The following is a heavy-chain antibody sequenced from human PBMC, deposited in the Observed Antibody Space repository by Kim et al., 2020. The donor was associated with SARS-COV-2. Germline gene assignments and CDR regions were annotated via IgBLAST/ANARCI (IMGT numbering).Heavy chain of an antibody. J-gene: IGHJ3*02. CDR1: GDSVSSRSYY. Sequence: SETLSLTCTVSGDSVSSRSYYWSWIRQPPGKGLEWIGYIYYTGNTNYNPSLKSRVTISVDTSKNHFSLKLSSVTAADTAMYYCARERDHCSSTSCYGFDIWGQGTMVTVSS. V-gene: IGHV4-61*03. CDR3: ARERDHCSSTSCYGFDI. CDR2: IYYTGNT. D-gene: IGHD2-2*01.